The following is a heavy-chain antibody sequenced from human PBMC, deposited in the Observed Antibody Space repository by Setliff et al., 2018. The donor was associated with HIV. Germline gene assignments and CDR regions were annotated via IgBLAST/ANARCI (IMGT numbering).Heavy chain of an antibody. J-gene: IGHJ5*02. CDR1: GFTFSAYA. D-gene: IGHD1-26*01. Sequence: PGGSLRLSCAASGFTFSAYAMTWCRQSPGKGLEWVSAISGSTYTTHYADSVKGRFTISRDNSKNIVYLQMNSLGADDTAVYYCAKERGWEPENWFDRWGQGTLVTVSS. V-gene: IGHV3-23*01. CDR2: ISGSTYTT. CDR3: AKERGWEPENWFDR.